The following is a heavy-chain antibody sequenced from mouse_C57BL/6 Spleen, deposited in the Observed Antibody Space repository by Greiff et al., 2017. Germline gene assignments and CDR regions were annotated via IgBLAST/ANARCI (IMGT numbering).Heavy chain of an antibody. Sequence: VKLMESGPELVKPGASVKISCKASGYAFSSSWMNWVKQRPGKGLEWIGRIYPGDGDTNYNGKFKGKATLTADKSSSTAYMQLSSLTSEDSAVYCCARSNGYSFAYWGQGTLVTVSA. J-gene: IGHJ3*01. V-gene: IGHV1-82*01. CDR3: ARSNGYSFAY. D-gene: IGHD2-3*01. CDR2: IYPGDGDT. CDR1: GYAFSSSW.